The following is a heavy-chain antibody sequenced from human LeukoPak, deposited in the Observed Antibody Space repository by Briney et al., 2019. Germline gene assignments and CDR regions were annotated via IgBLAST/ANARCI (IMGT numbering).Heavy chain of an antibody. Sequence: ASVKVSCTASGYTFTSYDINWVRQATGQGLEWMGWMNPNSGNTGYAQKFQGRVTMTRNTSISTAYMELSSLRSEDTAVYYCARARTMVRGVSLGYWGQGTLVTVSS. CDR2: MNPNSGNT. CDR1: GYTFTSYD. D-gene: IGHD3-10*01. J-gene: IGHJ4*02. CDR3: ARARTMVRGVSLGY. V-gene: IGHV1-8*01.